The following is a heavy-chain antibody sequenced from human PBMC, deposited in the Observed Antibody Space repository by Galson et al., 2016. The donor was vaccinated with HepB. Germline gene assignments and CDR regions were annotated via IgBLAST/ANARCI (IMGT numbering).Heavy chain of an antibody. V-gene: IGHV4-61*10. CDR2: IYAAGST. CDR1: GGSISGSDDY. J-gene: IGHJ4*02. Sequence: SETLSLTCTVSGGSISGSDDYWNWIRQPAGKGLEWIGRIYAAGSTNYNPSLKSRVTISVDTSKNQFSLKLSSVTAADTAVYYCARGGTTTSWFTTPEGHWGQGILVTVSS. D-gene: IGHD2-2*01. CDR3: ARGGTTTSWFTTPEGH.